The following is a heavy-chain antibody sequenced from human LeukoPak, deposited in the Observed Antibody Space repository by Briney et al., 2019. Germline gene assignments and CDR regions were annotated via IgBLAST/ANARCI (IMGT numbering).Heavy chain of an antibody. CDR1: GYTFISYD. D-gene: IGHD6-19*01. CDR3: ARDGSGLDY. J-gene: IGHJ4*02. Sequence: ASVKVSCKASGYTFISYDINWVRQATGQGLEWMGWMSPNSGDTGYAQQFQGRVTMTRDTSIGTAYMELRSLRSEDTAVYYCARDGSGLDYWGQGTLVTVSS. V-gene: IGHV1-8*01. CDR2: MSPNSGDT.